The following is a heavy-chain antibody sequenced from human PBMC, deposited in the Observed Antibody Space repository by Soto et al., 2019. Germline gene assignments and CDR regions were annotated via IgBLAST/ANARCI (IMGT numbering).Heavy chain of an antibody. CDR1: GGAISDARFY. V-gene: IGHV4-39*01. D-gene: IGHD1-26*01. CDR2: IFYSGTT. J-gene: IGHJ5*02. Sequence: QLQLQESGPGLVKPSETLSLTCSLSGGAISDARFYWGWIRQTPGKGLEWIGSIFYSGTTFFNPAIQSRVTISVDTSENQVSLKLSSVTAADTALYVCARQKWEQPKWFDPWGQGTLVTVSS. CDR3: ARQKWEQPKWFDP.